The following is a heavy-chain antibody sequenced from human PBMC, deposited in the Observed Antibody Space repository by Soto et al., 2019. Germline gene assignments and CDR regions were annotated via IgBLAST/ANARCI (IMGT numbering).Heavy chain of an antibody. CDR3: ARGLVGATRIYYYGMDV. CDR2: ISAYNGNT. D-gene: IGHD1-26*01. CDR1: GYTFTSYG. Sequence: GASVKVSCKASGYTFTSYGISWVRQAPGQGLEWMGWISAYNGNTNYAQKFQGRVTMTTDTSTSTAYMELSSLRSEDTAVYYCARGLVGATRIYYYGMDVWGQGTTVTVSS. V-gene: IGHV1-18*01. J-gene: IGHJ6*02.